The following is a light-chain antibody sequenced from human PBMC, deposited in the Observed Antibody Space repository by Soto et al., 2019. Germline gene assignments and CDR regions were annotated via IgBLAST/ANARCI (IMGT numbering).Light chain of an antibody. J-gene: IGLJ1*01. CDR3: CSYAGSIV. CDR2: EGS. Sequence: QSALTQPASVSGSPGQSITISCTGNSSDVGSYNLVSWYQQHPGKAPKLMIYEGSKRPSGVSNRFSGSKSGNTASLTISGLQAEDEADYYCCSYAGSIVFGTGTKVTVL. V-gene: IGLV2-23*01. CDR1: SSDVGSYNL.